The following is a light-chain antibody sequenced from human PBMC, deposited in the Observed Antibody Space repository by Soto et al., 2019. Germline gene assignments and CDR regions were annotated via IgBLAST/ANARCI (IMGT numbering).Light chain of an antibody. V-gene: IGKV1-39*01. CDR3: QRTYTTAYS. CDR1: QSISNY. Sequence: DIQMTQSPSSLSASVGDRVTITCRASQSISNYVNWYQQKPGKAPSLLIYVASSLQSGVPSRFSGSGSGTDFTLTISSLRPEDFATYYCQRTYTTAYSFGQGTNLEI. CDR2: VAS. J-gene: IGKJ2*03.